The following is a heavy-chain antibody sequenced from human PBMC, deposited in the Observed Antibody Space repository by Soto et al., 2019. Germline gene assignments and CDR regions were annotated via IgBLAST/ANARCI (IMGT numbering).Heavy chain of an antibody. V-gene: IGHV3-23*01. D-gene: IGHD6-13*01. J-gene: IGHJ5*02. Sequence: GGSLRLSCAASAFTFRSFAMDWVRQAPGKGLEWVSAISGSGGDTYYADSVKGRFTISRDNSKNTLYLQMNSLRAEVTSVYYCAKALYSSSHPPFDPWGQGTPVTVSS. CDR3: AKALYSSSHPPFDP. CDR2: ISGSGGDT. CDR1: AFTFRSFA.